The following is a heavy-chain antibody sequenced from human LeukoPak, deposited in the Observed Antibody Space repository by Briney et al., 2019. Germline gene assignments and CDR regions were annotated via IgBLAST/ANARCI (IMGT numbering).Heavy chain of an antibody. J-gene: IGHJ4*02. CDR3: ASGYYSGWYIPYY. D-gene: IGHD6-19*01. CDR2: IKEDGSEK. Sequence: PGGSLRLSCAASGFTFSTSWMIWVRQAPGKGLEWVANIKEDGSEKYYVDSVKGRFTISRDNAKNSLCLQMNSLRAEDTAVYYCASGYYSGWYIPYYWGQGTLVTVSS. CDR1: GFTFSTSW. V-gene: IGHV3-7*01.